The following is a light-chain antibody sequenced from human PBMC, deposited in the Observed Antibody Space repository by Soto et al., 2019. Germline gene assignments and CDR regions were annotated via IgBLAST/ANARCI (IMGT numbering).Light chain of an antibody. Sequence: SYELTQPPSGSVAPGKTARITCGGNNIGSKSVHWYQQKPGQAPVLVIYYDSDRPSGIPERFSGSNSGNTATLTISRVEAGDEADYYWQVWDSSSDHVVFGGGTKLTVL. V-gene: IGLV3-21*04. CDR2: YDS. CDR1: NIGSKS. J-gene: IGLJ2*01. CDR3: QVWDSSSDHVV.